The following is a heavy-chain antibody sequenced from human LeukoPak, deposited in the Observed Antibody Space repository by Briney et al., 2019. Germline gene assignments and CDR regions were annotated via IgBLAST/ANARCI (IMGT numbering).Heavy chain of an antibody. D-gene: IGHD3-9*01. Sequence: SETLSLTCAVYGGSFSGYYWSWIRQPPGKGLEWIGEINHSGSTNYNPSLKSRVTISVDTSKNQFSLKLSSVTAADTAVYYCARGHDILTGYYLAHYGMDVWGKGTTVTVSS. CDR1: GGSFSGYY. CDR2: INHSGST. J-gene: IGHJ6*04. V-gene: IGHV4-34*01. CDR3: ARGHDILTGYYLAHYGMDV.